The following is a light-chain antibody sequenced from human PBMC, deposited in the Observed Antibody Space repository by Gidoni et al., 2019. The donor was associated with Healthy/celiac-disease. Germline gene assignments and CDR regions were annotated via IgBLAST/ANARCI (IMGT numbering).Light chain of an antibody. CDR1: QRISSM. V-gene: IGKV1-5*03. CDR2: KAS. Sequence: DIQMTQPPPTLSAFVGDRVTITCRPSQRISSMLDWYKQKPGEAPKLLIYKASSLESGAPSMFSGSGSGTEFTLTISSLQPDDFATYYCQQYNSYSWTCGQGTKLEIK. J-gene: IGKJ1*01. CDR3: QQYNSYSWT.